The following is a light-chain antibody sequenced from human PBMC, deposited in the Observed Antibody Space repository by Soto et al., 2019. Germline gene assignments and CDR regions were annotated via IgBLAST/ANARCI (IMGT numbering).Light chain of an antibody. CDR3: HQRSTWPFT. Sequence: EIVLTQSPATLSLSPGERATLSCRASQSISSYLAWYQQKPDQAPRLLIDDASNRATSIPARFSGSGSGTDFTLTISSLEPEDFAVYYCHQRSTWPFTFGPVTKVDIK. J-gene: IGKJ3*01. CDR2: DAS. CDR1: QSISSY. V-gene: IGKV3-11*01.